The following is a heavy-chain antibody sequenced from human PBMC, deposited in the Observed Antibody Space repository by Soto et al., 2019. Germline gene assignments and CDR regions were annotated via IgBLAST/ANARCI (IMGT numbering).Heavy chain of an antibody. J-gene: IGHJ6*02. CDR1: GGSISSGGYY. CDR3: ARDRASNYDSMGKDV. Sequence: SETLSLTCTVSGGSISSGGYYWSWIRQHPGKGLEWIGYIYYSGSTYYNPSLKRRVTISVDTSKNQFSLKLSSVTAADTAVYYFARDRASNYDSMGKDVWGQGTTVTVSS. D-gene: IGHD4-4*01. CDR2: IYYSGST. V-gene: IGHV4-31*03.